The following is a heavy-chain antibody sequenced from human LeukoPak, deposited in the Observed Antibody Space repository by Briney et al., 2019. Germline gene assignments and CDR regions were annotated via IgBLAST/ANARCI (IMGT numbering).Heavy chain of an antibody. CDR1: GGSISSYY. D-gene: IGHD3-22*01. Sequence: KASETLSLTCTVSGGSISSYYWSWIRQPAGKGLEWIGRIYTSGSTNYNPSLKSRVTMSVDTSKNQFSLKLSSVTAADTAVYYCARYYYDSSGYYRSGDWFDPWGQGTLVTVSS. CDR2: IYTSGST. V-gene: IGHV4-4*07. CDR3: ARYYYDSSGYYRSGDWFDP. J-gene: IGHJ5*02.